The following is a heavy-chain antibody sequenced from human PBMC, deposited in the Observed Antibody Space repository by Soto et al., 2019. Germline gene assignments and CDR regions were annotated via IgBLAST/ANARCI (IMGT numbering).Heavy chain of an antibody. D-gene: IGHD3-10*01. Sequence: QVQLQESGPGLVKPSGTLSLTCAVSGGSIRSTNWWSWVRQPPGKGLEWIGEIYFSGSTNYNPSLESRVTMSVDMSKSQFSLNLNSVTAADTAVYFCARGVGSASYSWYFDLWGRGTLVTVSS. CDR2: IYFSGST. CDR1: GGSIRSTNW. CDR3: ARGVGSASYSWYFDL. V-gene: IGHV4-4*02. J-gene: IGHJ2*01.